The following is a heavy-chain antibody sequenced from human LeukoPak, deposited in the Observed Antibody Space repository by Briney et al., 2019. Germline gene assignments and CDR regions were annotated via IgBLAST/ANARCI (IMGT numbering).Heavy chain of an antibody. J-gene: IGHJ4*02. Sequence: GGSLRLSCAASGFTFDDYSMSWVRQAPGKGLEWVSSITSGVGYIYYADSLKGRFTISRDNAKNSLYLQLNSLRAEDTAVYYCARDRYDSSGYYCISDYWGQGTLVTVSS. CDR1: GFTFDDYS. CDR2: ITSGVGYI. V-gene: IGHV3-21*01. CDR3: ARDRYDSSGYYCISDY. D-gene: IGHD3-22*01.